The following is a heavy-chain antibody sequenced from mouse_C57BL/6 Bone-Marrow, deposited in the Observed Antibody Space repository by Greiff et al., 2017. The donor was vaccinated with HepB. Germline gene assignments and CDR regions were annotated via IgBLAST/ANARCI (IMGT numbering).Heavy chain of an antibody. CDR3: TSYITTVVSWYFDV. Sequence: VQLQQSGAELVRPGASVTLSCKASGYTFTDYEMHWVKQTPVHGLEWIGAIDPETGGTAYNQKFKGKAILTADKSSSTAYMELRSLTSEDSAVYYCTSYITTVVSWYFDVWGTGTTVTVSS. D-gene: IGHD1-1*01. CDR1: GYTFTDYE. CDR2: IDPETGGT. J-gene: IGHJ1*03. V-gene: IGHV1-15*01.